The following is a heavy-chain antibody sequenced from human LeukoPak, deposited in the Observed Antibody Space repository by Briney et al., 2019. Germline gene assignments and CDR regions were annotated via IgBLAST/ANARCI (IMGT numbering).Heavy chain of an antibody. V-gene: IGHV3-11*01. CDR3: AKLTYDSSGDLDY. CDR1: GFTFSDYY. Sequence: GGSLRLSCAASGFTFSDYYMSWIRQAPGKGLEWVSYISSSGSTIYYADSVKGRFTISRDNAKNSLYLQMNSLRAEDTAVYFCAKLTYDSSGDLDYWGQGTPVTVSS. CDR2: ISSSGSTI. J-gene: IGHJ4*02. D-gene: IGHD3-22*01.